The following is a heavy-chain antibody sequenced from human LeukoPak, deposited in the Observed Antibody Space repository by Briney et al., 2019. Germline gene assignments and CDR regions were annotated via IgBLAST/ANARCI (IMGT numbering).Heavy chain of an antibody. D-gene: IGHD6-13*01. CDR3: AKDLAAAGTYPFDY. CDR2: INTDGSST. CDR1: GFTFSSYW. Sequence: GSLRLSCTASGFTFSSYWMHWVRQAPGKGLVWVSRINTDGSSTSYADSVKGRFTISRDNAKNSLYLQMNSLRAEDTALYYCAKDLAAAGTYPFDYWGQGTLVTVSS. J-gene: IGHJ4*02. V-gene: IGHV3-74*01.